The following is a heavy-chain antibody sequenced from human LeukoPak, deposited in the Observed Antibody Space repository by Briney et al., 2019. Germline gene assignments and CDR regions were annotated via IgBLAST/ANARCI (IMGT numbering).Heavy chain of an antibody. CDR2: INSDGSST. Sequence: GGSLRLSCAASGFSVSNNYMTWVRQAPGKGLVWVSRINSDGSSTSYADSVKGRFTISRDNAKNTLYLQMNSLRAEDTAVYYCAADRLFDPWGQGTLVTVSS. D-gene: IGHD6-25*01. CDR1: GFSVSNNY. CDR3: AADRLFDP. V-gene: IGHV3-74*01. J-gene: IGHJ5*02.